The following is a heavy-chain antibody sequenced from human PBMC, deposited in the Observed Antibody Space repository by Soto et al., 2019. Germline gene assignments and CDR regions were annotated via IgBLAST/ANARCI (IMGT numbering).Heavy chain of an antibody. CDR3: AFGRFPSPVFDI. CDR2: IYYSGST. Sequence: SETLSLTCTVSGGSISSGGYYWGWIRQHPGKGLEWIGYIYYSGSTYYNPSLKSRVTISVDTSKNQFSLKLSSVTAADTAVYYCAFGRFPSPVFDIWGQGTMVT. CDR1: GGSISSGGYY. D-gene: IGHD3-10*01. V-gene: IGHV4-31*03. J-gene: IGHJ3*02.